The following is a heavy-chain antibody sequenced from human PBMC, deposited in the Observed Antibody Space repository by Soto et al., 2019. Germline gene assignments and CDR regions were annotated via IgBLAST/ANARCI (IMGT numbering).Heavy chain of an antibody. J-gene: IGHJ6*02. CDR2: IYYSGTT. CDR1: GGSVSSGSYY. V-gene: IGHV4-61*01. Sequence: SETLSLTCTVSGGSVSSGSYYWTWIRQPPGKGLEWLGYIYYSGTTNYNPPLKSRITISVDTSGNQFSLKLSSVTAADTAVYFCARTYCTNTACQAHGIDVWGQGTTVTVSS. D-gene: IGHD5-18*01. CDR3: ARTYCTNTACQAHGIDV.